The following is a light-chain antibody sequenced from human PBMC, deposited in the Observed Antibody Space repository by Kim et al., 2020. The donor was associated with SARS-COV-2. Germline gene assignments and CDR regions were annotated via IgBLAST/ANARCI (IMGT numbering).Light chain of an antibody. CDR1: LDISSY. CDR3: QHYYSYPLT. V-gene: IGKV1-8*01. CDR2: AAS. J-gene: IGKJ4*01. Sequence: GDRITITCRASLDISSYLAWYQQKPGKAPKLLIYAASTLQSGVPSRFTGSGSGTDFTLTISGLQSEDFATYHCQHYYSYPLTFGGGTKVDIK.